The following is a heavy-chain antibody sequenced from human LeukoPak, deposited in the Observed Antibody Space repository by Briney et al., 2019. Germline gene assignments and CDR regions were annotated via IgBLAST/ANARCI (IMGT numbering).Heavy chain of an antibody. Sequence: VESLNLSCNGTGYFLPCYRMGWVRPMPGKGLEWRGISYPGDSDTRYRPSFQGQVTISADKSISTAYLQWSSLKAPDTAMYYCARKTGVVGEYYFDYWGRGTLVTVPS. CDR2: SYPGDSDT. D-gene: IGHD3-10*01. CDR1: GYFLPCYR. CDR3: ARKTGVVGEYYFDY. V-gene: IGHV5-51*01. J-gene: IGHJ4*02.